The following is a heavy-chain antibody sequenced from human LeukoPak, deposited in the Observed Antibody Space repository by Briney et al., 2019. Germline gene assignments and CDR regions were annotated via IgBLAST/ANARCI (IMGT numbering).Heavy chain of an antibody. CDR1: GYTFSGYY. Sequence: GASVKVSCKASGYTFSGYYIHWVRQAPGRGLEWMSWINPSNGDTNYAQKFQGRVTMTRDTSISTAYMELTRLISDDTVVYYCARVGSSGWYVHPTLDYWGQGTLVTVSS. V-gene: IGHV1-2*02. D-gene: IGHD6-19*01. CDR2: INPSNGDT. J-gene: IGHJ4*02. CDR3: ARVGSSGWYVHPTLDY.